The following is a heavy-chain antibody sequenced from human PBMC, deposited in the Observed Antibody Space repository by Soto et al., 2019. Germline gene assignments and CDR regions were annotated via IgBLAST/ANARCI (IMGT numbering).Heavy chain of an antibody. CDR3: ARPLPPMAAAGVFDY. CDR2: IYYSGST. V-gene: IGHV4-39*01. Sequence: LSLTCTVSGGSISSSSYYWGWIRQPPGKGLEWIGSIYYSGSTYYNPSLKSRVTISVDTSMNQFSLKLSSVTAADTAVYYCARPLPPMAAAGVFDYWGQGTLVTVSS. CDR1: GGSISSSSYY. J-gene: IGHJ4*02. D-gene: IGHD6-13*01.